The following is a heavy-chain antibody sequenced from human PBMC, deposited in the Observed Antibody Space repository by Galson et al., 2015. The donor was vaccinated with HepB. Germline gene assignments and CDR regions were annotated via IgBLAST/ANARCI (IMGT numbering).Heavy chain of an antibody. CDR1: GGTFSSYT. V-gene: IGHV1-69*04. CDR2: IIPILGIA. CDR3: ARDSDYGGKGFDY. Sequence: SVKVSCKASGGTFSSYTISWVRQAPGQGLEWMGRIIPILGIANYAQKFQGRVTITADKSTSTAYMELSSLRSEDTAVYYCARDSDYGGKGFDYWGQGTLVTVSS. J-gene: IGHJ4*02. D-gene: IGHD4-23*01.